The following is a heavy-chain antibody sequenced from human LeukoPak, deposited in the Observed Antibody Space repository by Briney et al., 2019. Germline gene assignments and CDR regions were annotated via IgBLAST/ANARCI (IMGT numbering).Heavy chain of an antibody. CDR3: ARARCSSTSCYVLRFDY. Sequence: PGGSLRLSCAASGFTFSDYYMSWIRQAPGKGLEWVSYISSSGSTIYYADSVKGRFTISRDNAKKPLYLQMNSLRAEDTAVYYCARARCSSTSCYVLRFDYWGQGTLVTVSS. CDR2: ISSSGSTI. J-gene: IGHJ4*02. D-gene: IGHD2-2*01. V-gene: IGHV3-11*01. CDR1: GFTFSDYY.